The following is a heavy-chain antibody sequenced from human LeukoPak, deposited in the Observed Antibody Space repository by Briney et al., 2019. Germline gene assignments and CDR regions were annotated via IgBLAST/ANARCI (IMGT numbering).Heavy chain of an antibody. CDR2: ISGSGGST. D-gene: IGHD1-1*01. V-gene: IGHV3-23*01. CDR3: AKLTGPLESEFDY. Sequence: PGESLRLSCSASGFTFSDYWMMWVRQAPGKGLEWVSAISGSGGSTYYADSVKGRFTISRDNSKNTLYLQMNSLRAEDTAVYYCAKLTGPLESEFDYWGQGTLVTVSS. CDR1: GFTFSDYW. J-gene: IGHJ4*02.